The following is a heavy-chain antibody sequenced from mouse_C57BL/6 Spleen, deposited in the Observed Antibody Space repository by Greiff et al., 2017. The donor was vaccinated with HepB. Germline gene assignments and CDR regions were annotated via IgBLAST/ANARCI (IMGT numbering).Heavy chain of an antibody. CDR3: ARSGSSYEAMDY. V-gene: IGHV1-18*01. D-gene: IGHD1-1*01. CDR2: INPNNGGT. J-gene: IGHJ4*01. CDR1: GYTFTDYN. Sequence: DVQLQESGPELVKPGASVKIPCKASGYTFTDYNMDWVKQSHGKSLEWIGDINPNNGGTIYNQKFKGKATLTVDKSSSTAYMELRSLTSEDTAVYYCARSGSSYEAMDYWGQGTSVTVSS.